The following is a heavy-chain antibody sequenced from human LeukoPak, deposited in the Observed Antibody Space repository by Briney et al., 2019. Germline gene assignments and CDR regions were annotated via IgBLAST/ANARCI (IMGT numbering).Heavy chain of an antibody. J-gene: IGHJ3*02. CDR2: ISGSGIST. D-gene: IGHD3-22*01. CDR3: AKSWNYYDSSGDDALDI. CDR1: GFNFSDYG. Sequence: GGSLRLSCAAAGFNFSDYGMNWGRPAPGEGVGWVSGISGSGISTYYADSVKGRFTISRDNSKNTLYLQMNSLRVEDTAVYYCAKSWNYYDSSGDDALDIWGQGTMVTVSS. V-gene: IGHV3-23*01.